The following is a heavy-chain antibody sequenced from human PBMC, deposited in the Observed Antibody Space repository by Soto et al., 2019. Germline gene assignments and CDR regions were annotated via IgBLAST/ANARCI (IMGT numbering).Heavy chain of an antibody. Sequence: ASVKVSCKSSGYTFTNYYMHWVRQAPGQGLEWLGIINPVGGTTSYAQKFQGRVTLTRDTSTSTVYLEMSRLTSEDTAVYFCARGVNYDVLTGPKYYGMDVWGQGTTVTVSS. CDR1: GYTFTNYY. V-gene: IGHV1-46*01. CDR2: INPVGGTT. D-gene: IGHD3-9*01. CDR3: ARGVNYDVLTGPKYYGMDV. J-gene: IGHJ6*02.